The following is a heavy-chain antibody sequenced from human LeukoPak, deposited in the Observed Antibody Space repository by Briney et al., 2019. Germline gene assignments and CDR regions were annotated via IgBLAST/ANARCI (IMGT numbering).Heavy chain of an antibody. CDR2: INVSGGGT. CDR3: ARDVYGLDV. J-gene: IGHJ6*02. Sequence: ASVKVSCKASGYTFTSYYIHWVRQAPGQGLEWMGVINVSGGGTTYAQRFQGRVTMTRDTSTSTVYMELSSLRFDDTAVYYCARDVYGLDVWGQGTTVTVSS. V-gene: IGHV1-46*01. CDR1: GYTFTSYY.